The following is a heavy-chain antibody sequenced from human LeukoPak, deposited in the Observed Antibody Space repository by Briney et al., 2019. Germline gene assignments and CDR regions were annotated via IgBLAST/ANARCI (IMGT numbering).Heavy chain of an antibody. J-gene: IGHJ6*03. D-gene: IGHD2-2*01. Sequence: SETLSLTCTVSGGSISSYYCIWLRQPAGKGLEWIGRIYTSGSTNYNPSLKSRVTMSVDTSKNQFSLKLSSVTAADTAVYYCARSAAMVYYYMDVWGKGTTVTVSS. V-gene: IGHV4-4*07. CDR2: IYTSGST. CDR3: ARSAAMVYYYMDV. CDR1: GGSISSYY.